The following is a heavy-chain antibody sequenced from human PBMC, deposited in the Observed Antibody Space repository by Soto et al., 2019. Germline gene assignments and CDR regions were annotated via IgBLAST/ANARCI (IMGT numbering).Heavy chain of an antibody. V-gene: IGHV4-34*01. J-gene: IGHJ3*02. CDR1: GGSFSGYY. CDR2: INHSGST. Sequence: PSETLSLTCAVYGGSFSGYYWSWIRQPPGKGLEWIGEINHSGSTNYNPSLKSRVTISVDTSKNQFSLKLSSVTAADTAVYYCARGEDSSGYSDAFDIXGQGTMVTVS. CDR3: ARGEDSSGYSDAFDI. D-gene: IGHD3-22*01.